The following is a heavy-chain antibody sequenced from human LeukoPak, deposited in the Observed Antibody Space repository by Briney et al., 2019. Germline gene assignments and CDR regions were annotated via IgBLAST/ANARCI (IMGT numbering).Heavy chain of an antibody. CDR3: AKGKYYDFWSGYSDDAFDI. Sequence: PGGSLRLSCAASGFTFSDYYMSWIRQAPGKGLEWVSYISSSGSTIYYADSVKGRFTISRDNSKNTLYLQMNSLRAEDTAVYYCAKGKYYDFWSGYSDDAFDIWGQGTMVTVSS. CDR2: ISSSGSTI. J-gene: IGHJ3*02. D-gene: IGHD3-3*01. CDR1: GFTFSDYY. V-gene: IGHV3-11*01.